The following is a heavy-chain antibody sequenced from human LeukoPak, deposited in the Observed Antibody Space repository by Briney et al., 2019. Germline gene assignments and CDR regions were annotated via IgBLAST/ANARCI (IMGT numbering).Heavy chain of an antibody. V-gene: IGHV1-8*01. J-gene: IGHJ5*02. CDR2: MNPNSGNT. CDR3: ARADVLLWFGELMNWFDP. D-gene: IGHD3-10*01. CDR1: GYTFTSYD. Sequence: ASVKVSCKASGYTFTSYDINWVRQATGQGLEWMGWMNPNSGNTGYAQKFQGRVTMTRNTSISTAYMELSSLRSEDTAVYYCARADVLLWFGELMNWFDPWGQGTLVTVSS.